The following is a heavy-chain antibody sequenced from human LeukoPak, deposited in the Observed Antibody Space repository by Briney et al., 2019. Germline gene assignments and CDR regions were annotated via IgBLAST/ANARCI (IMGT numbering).Heavy chain of an antibody. Sequence: GASVKVSCRSSGHTFTDRYIHWVRQAPGQGHEWMGWIIPSSGGTLYAQNFQGRVTMTRDTSIATAFMELTRLTSDDTAVYYCAKAWGEWGPLDLWGQGTVVTVSS. CDR1: GHTFTDRY. CDR3: AKAWGEWGPLDL. V-gene: IGHV1-2*02. CDR2: IIPSSGGT. D-gene: IGHD1-26*01. J-gene: IGHJ4*03.